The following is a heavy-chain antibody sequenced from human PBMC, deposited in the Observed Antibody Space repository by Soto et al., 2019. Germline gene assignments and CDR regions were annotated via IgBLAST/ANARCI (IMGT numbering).Heavy chain of an antibody. V-gene: IGHV4-30-2*01. CDR2: IYHSGST. CDR1: GGSISSGDYS. CDR3: ARGPPLGY. J-gene: IGHJ4*02. Sequence: PSETLSLTCTVSGGSISSGDYSWSWTRQPPGKGLEWIGYIYHSGSTYYNPSLKSRVTISVDRSKNQFSLKLSSVTAADTAVYYCARGPPLGYWGQGTLVTV.